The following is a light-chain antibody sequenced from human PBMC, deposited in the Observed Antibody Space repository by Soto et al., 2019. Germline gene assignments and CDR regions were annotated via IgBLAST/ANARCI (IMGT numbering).Light chain of an antibody. Sequence: QLVLTQSSSASASLGSSVKLTCTLSSGHSSYIIAWHQQQPGKAPRYLMKLEGSGSYNKWSGVPDRFSGASSGADRYLTISHLQVADESDYYCDTWDRNTRVFGGGTKLTVL. CDR1: SGHSSYI. CDR2: LEGSGSY. J-gene: IGLJ3*02. CDR3: DTWDRNTRV. V-gene: IGLV4-60*02.